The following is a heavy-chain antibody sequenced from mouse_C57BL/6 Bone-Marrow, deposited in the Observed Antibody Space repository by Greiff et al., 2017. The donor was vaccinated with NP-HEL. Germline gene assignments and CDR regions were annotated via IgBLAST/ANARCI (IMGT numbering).Heavy chain of an antibody. V-gene: IGHV1-4*01. J-gene: IGHJ2*01. Sequence: VQLQQSGAELARPGASVKMSCKASGYTFTSYTMHWVKQRPGQGLEWIGHINPSSGYTKYNQKFKDKATLTADKSYSTAYMQLSILTSEDSAVYYCARWGLRRRYYFDYWGQGTTLTVSS. CDR3: ARWGLRRRYYFDY. CDR1: GYTFTSYT. D-gene: IGHD2-2*01. CDR2: INPSSGYT.